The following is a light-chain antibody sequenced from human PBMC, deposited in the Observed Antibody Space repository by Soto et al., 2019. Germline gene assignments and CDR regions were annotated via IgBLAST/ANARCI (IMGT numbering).Light chain of an antibody. CDR1: QSISTY. J-gene: IGKJ1*01. CDR2: GAS. CDR3: QQTYSTPWT. V-gene: IGKV1-39*01. Sequence: DIQMTQSPSFLSASVGDRVTITCWASQSISTYLNWYQQKPGKAPKLLIYGASTLQSAVPSRFTGSGSETDLTLTISSLQPEDFATYHCQQTYSTPWTFGQGTKVEIK.